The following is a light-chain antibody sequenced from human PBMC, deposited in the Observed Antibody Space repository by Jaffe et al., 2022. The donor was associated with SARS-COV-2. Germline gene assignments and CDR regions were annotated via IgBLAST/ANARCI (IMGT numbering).Light chain of an antibody. Sequence: QSVLTQPPSTSGAPGQRVTISCSGSTSNIGSNTVNWYQQLPGTAPKLLIYGNNQRPSGVPDRFSGSKSGTSASLASSGLQSEDEADYYCAAWDDSLNGWVFGGGTKLTVL. CDR2: GNN. V-gene: IGLV1-44*01. CDR3: AAWDDSLNGWV. J-gene: IGLJ3*02. CDR1: TSNIGSNT.